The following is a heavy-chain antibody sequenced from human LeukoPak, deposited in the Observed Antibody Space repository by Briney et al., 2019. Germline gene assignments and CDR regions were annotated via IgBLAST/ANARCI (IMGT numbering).Heavy chain of an antibody. V-gene: IGHV5-51*01. CDR2: IYPGDSDT. CDR3: ARHLPSYYDSSGQDAFDI. J-gene: IGHJ3*02. Sequence: GESLKIFCKGSGYSFTSYWIGWVRQMPGKGLEWMGIIYPGDSDTRYSPSFQGQVTISADKSISTAYLQWSSLKASDTAMYYCARHLPSYYDSSGQDAFDIWGQGTMVTVSS. CDR1: GYSFTSYW. D-gene: IGHD3-22*01.